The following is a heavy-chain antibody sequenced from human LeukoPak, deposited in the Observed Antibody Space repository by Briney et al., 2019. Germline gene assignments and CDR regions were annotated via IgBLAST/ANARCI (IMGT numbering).Heavy chain of an antibody. J-gene: IGHJ6*02. Sequence: GGPLRLSCAASGFTASSSYMSWVRQAPGKGLEWVSVIYSGGSTYYADSVKGRFTISRDNSKNTLYLQMNSLRAEDTAVYYCARDSITIFYYYGMDVWGQGTTVTVSS. CDR1: GFTASSSY. CDR3: ARDSITIFYYYGMDV. V-gene: IGHV3-66*01. D-gene: IGHD3-3*01. CDR2: IYSGGST.